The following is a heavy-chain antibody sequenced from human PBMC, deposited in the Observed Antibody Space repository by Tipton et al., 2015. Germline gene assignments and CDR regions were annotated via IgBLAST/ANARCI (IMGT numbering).Heavy chain of an antibody. CDR1: GDSISSTSYY. CDR2: IYYSGRT. CDR3: ARLWGTGMAFWYFDL. J-gene: IGHJ2*01. Sequence: TLSLTCTVSGDSISSTSYYWGWIRQPPGKGLEWIGSIYYSGRTYYNPSLKSRVTISVHTSRNHFSLNLNLVTAADTAMYYCARLWGTGMAFWYFDLWGRGTLVTVSS. V-gene: IGHV4-39*02. D-gene: IGHD3/OR15-3a*01.